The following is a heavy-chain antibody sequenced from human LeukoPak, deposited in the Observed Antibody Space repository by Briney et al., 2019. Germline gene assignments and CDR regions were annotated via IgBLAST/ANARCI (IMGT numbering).Heavy chain of an antibody. D-gene: IGHD6-19*01. CDR3: AKDRAAVAAGYYYMDV. V-gene: IGHV3-48*03. CDR2: ISSSGSTI. J-gene: IGHJ6*03. Sequence: PGGSLRLSCAASGFTFSSYEMNWVRQAPGKGLEWVSYISSSGSTIYYADSVKGRFTISRDNAKNSLYLQMNSLRTEDTAVYYCAKDRAAVAAGYYYMDVWGKGTTVTISS. CDR1: GFTFSSYE.